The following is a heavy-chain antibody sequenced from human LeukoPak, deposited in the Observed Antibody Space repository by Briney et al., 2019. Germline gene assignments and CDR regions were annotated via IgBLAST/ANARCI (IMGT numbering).Heavy chain of an antibody. J-gene: IGHJ4*02. V-gene: IGHV3-48*04. Sequence: PGGSLRLSCAASGFTFSSYSMNWVRQAPGKGLEWVSFISSSGSLIYYADSVKGRFTISRDNAKNFLFLQMNSLRAEDTAVYYCARVSGSGWHFDSWGQGTLVTVSS. CDR1: GFTFSSYS. D-gene: IGHD6-19*01. CDR2: ISSSGSLI. CDR3: ARVSGSGWHFDS.